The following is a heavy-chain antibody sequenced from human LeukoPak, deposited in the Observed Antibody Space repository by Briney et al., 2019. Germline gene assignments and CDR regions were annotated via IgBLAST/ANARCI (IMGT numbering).Heavy chain of an antibody. V-gene: IGHV4-34*01. CDR3: ARGQVAARLAH. J-gene: IGHJ4*02. CDR2: IDHSGNT. Sequence: SETLSLTCAVYDGSFSGYYCSWLRQVPGKGLEWIGEIDHSGNTNYNPPLKSRVTISVDTSKNQFSLKLNSVTAADTAVYYCARGQVAARLAHWGQGTLVTVSS. CDR1: DGSFSGYY. D-gene: IGHD6-6*01.